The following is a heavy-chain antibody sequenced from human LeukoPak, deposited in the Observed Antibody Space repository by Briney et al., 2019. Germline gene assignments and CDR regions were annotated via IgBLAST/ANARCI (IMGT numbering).Heavy chain of an antibody. CDR1: GYSFSSYW. D-gene: IGHD2-21*02. J-gene: IGHJ4*02. V-gene: IGHV5-51*01. CDR3: ARRAYCGGDCYLDY. CDR2: IYPGDSDT. Sequence: GESLKISCKGSGYSFSSYWIGWVRQMPGKCLEWIGMIYPGDSDTRYSPSFQGQVTISADKSISTAYLQWSSLKASDTAMYYCARRAYCGGDCYLDYWGQGTLVTVSS.